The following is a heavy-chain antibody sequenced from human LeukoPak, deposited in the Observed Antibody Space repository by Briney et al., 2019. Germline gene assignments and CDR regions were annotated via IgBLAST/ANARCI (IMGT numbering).Heavy chain of an antibody. CDR3: ARVGGYCSSTSCQWAPRYYFDY. CDR2: ISAYNGNT. CDR1: GYTFTSYG. Sequence: ASVKVSCKASGYTFTSYGISWVRQAPGQGLEWMGWISAYNGNTNYAQKLQGRVTMTTDSSTSTAYMELRSLRSDDTAVYYCARVGGYCSSTSCQWAPRYYFDYWGQGTLVTVSS. J-gene: IGHJ4*02. D-gene: IGHD2-2*01. V-gene: IGHV1-18*01.